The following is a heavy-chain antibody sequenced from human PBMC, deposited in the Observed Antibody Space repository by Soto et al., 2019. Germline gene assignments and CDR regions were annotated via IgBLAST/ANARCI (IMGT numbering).Heavy chain of an antibody. D-gene: IGHD1-26*01. V-gene: IGHV3-23*01. Sequence: GGSLRLSCGTSGFSFVNYGMGWVRQGPGNGLEWVSGISSSGARTYFADSVRGRFTISRDNSKNTMYLQMDSLRVEDTAVYCCAKVARPRVGIEYFDYWAQGSPVTVSS. CDR1: GFSFVNYG. CDR2: ISSSGART. CDR3: AKVARPRVGIEYFDY. J-gene: IGHJ4*02.